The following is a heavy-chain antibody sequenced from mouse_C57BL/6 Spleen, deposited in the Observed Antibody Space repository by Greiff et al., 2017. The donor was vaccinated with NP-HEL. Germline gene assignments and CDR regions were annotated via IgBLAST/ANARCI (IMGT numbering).Heavy chain of an antibody. V-gene: IGHV1-64*01. D-gene: IGHD1-1*01. CDR1: GYTFTSYW. Sequence: VQLQQPGAELVKPGASVKLSCKASGYTFTSYWMHWVKQRPGQGLEWIGMIHPKSGSTNYNEKFKSKATLTVDKSSSTAYMQLSSLTSEDSAVYDCARERGKSYGGFDYWGQGTTLTVSS. CDR3: ARERGKSYGGFDY. J-gene: IGHJ2*01. CDR2: IHPKSGST.